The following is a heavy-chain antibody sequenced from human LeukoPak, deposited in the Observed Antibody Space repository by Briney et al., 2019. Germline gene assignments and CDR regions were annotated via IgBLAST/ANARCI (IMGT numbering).Heavy chain of an antibody. CDR3: AKDGAWLRFDD. J-gene: IGHJ4*02. CDR2: LSWNSGSI. Sequence: PGRSLRLSCAASGFTFDDYAMHWVRQAPGKGLEWVSGLSWNSGSIGYADSVKGRFTISRDNSKNTLYLQMKNLRAEETAVYYCAKDGAWLRFDDWGQGILVSVSS. V-gene: IGHV3-9*01. D-gene: IGHD5-12*01. CDR1: GFTFDDYA.